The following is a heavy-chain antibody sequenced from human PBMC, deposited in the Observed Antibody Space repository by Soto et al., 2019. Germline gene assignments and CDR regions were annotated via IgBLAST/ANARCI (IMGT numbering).Heavy chain of an antibody. CDR1: GFTFSSYS. Sequence: GGSLRLSCAASGFTFSSYSMNWVRQAPGKGLEWVSSISSSSSYIYYADSVKGRFTISRDNAKNSLYLQMNSLRAEDTSVYYCARGNWNDPNWFDPWGQGTLVTVSS. CDR2: ISSSSSYI. CDR3: ARGNWNDPNWFDP. V-gene: IGHV3-21*01. J-gene: IGHJ5*02. D-gene: IGHD1-1*01.